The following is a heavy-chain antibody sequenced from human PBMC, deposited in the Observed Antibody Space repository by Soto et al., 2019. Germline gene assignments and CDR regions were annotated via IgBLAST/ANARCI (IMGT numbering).Heavy chain of an antibody. CDR2: IYYSGST. D-gene: IGHD1-26*01. Sequence: SETLSLTCTVAGGSISSYCWSWIRQPPGKGLEWIGYIYYSGSTNYSPSLKSRVTISLDTSKNQFSLKLTSVTAADTAVYFCARGRSGSYPFDYWGLGTLVTVSS. J-gene: IGHJ4*02. CDR1: GGSISSYC. V-gene: IGHV4-59*01. CDR3: ARGRSGSYPFDY.